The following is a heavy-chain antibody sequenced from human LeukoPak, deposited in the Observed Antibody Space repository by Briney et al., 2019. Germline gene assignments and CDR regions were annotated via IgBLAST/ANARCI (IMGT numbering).Heavy chain of an antibody. Sequence: SETLSLTCTVSSGSISSYYWSWIRQPAGKGLEWIGRIYTSGITNYNPSLKSRVTISVDTSKNQFSLKLSSVTAADTAVYYCARSEYDFWSGYPETYYFDYWGQGTLVTVSS. CDR3: ARSEYDFWSGYPETYYFDY. CDR1: SGSISSYY. V-gene: IGHV4-4*07. J-gene: IGHJ4*02. CDR2: IYTSGIT. D-gene: IGHD3-3*01.